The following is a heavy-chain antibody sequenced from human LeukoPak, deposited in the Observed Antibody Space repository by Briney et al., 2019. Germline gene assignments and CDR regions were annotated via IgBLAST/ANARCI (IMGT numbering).Heavy chain of an antibody. D-gene: IGHD6-13*01. CDR1: GFTFSTYA. CDR2: IYSGGST. CDR3: ARDPPGIAASVSGG. V-gene: IGHV3-23*03. J-gene: IGHJ4*02. Sequence: PGGSLRLSCAASGFTFSTYAMSWVRQTPGKGLEWVAPIYSGGSTQYADSVKGRFTISRDNSRNTLYLQMSSLRVEDTAVYYCARDPPGIAASVSGGWGQGILVTVSS.